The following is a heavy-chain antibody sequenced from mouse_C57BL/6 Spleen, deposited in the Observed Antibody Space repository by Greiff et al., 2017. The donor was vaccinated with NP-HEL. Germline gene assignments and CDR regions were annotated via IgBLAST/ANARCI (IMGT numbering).Heavy chain of an antibody. Sequence: QVQLQQPGAELVMPGASVKLSCKASGYTFTSYWMHWVKQRPGQGLEWIGEIAPSDSYTNYNQKFKGKSTLTVDKSSSTAYMQLSSLTSEDSAVYDCARVGGRPSWFAYWGQGTLVTVSA. CDR2: IAPSDSYT. D-gene: IGHD3-2*02. V-gene: IGHV1-69*01. J-gene: IGHJ3*01. CDR1: GYTFTSYW. CDR3: ARVGGRPSWFAY.